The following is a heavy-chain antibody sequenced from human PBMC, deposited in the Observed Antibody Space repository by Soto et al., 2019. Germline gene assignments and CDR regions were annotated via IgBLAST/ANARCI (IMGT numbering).Heavy chain of an antibody. J-gene: IGHJ4*02. CDR3: ARREKDSVTKCFDY. V-gene: IGHV4-39*01. Sequence: SETLSLTCTVSGGSISSSSYYWGWVRQPPGKGLEWIGSIYYSGSTYYNPSLKSRVTISVDTSKNQFSLKLSSVTAADTAVYYCARREKDSVTKCFDYWGQGTLVTVSS. CDR2: IYYSGST. CDR1: GGSISSSSYY. D-gene: IGHD4-17*01.